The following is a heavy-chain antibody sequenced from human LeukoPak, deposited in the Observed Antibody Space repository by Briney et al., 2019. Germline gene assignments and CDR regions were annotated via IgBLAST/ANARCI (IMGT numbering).Heavy chain of an antibody. J-gene: IGHJ3*02. CDR2: IWYGGSNK. CDR3: AKEYRPNDAFDI. V-gene: IGHV3-30*02. D-gene: IGHD3-16*02. CDR1: GFTFSSYG. Sequence: GGSLRLSCAASGFTFSSYGMHWVRQAPGKGLEWVAVIWYGGSNKYYADSVKGRFTISRDNSKNTLYLQMNSLRAEDTAVYYCAKEYRPNDAFDIWGQGTMVTVSS.